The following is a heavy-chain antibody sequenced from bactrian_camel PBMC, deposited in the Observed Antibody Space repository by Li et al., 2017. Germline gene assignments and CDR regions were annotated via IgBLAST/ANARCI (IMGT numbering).Heavy chain of an antibody. Sequence: DVQLVESGGGSVQAGGSLRLSCKVSGHSRGSNCVGWYRLPPGRAPAEREGIAAIRRDGGETWYAASVKGRFTISRDSAKNTLTLQMNDLKPEDEAMYYCAAAPLLGYCTGDLRRVYEYKHWGHGTQVTVS. D-gene: IGHD5*01. V-gene: IGHV3S32*01. CDR1: GHSRGSNC. CDR2: IRRDGGET. J-gene: IGHJ4*01. CDR3: AAAPLLGYCTGDLRRVYEYKH.